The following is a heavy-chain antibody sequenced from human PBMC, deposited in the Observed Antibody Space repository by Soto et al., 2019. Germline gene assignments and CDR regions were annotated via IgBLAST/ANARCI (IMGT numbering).Heavy chain of an antibody. CDR3: AREGGRRLWFGELSWFDP. D-gene: IGHD3-10*01. CDR1: GGTFSSYA. J-gene: IGHJ5*02. CDR2: IIPIFGTA. Sequence: SVKVSCKASGGTFSSYAISWVRQAPGQGLEWMGGIIPIFGTANYAQKFQGRVTITADESTSTAYVELSSLRSEDTAVYYCAREGGRRLWFGELSWFDPWGQGTLVTVSS. V-gene: IGHV1-69*13.